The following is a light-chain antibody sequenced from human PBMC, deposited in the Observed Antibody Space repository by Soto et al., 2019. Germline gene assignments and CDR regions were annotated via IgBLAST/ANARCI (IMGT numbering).Light chain of an antibody. CDR1: SSDVGGYNY. CDR2: EFT. V-gene: IGLV2-8*01. Sequence: QSVLTQPPSASGSPGQSVTISCTGTSSDVGGYNYVSWYQQHPGKAPKLMIYEFTKRPSGVPDRFSGSKSGNTASLTVSGLQAEDEADYYCSSYAGSLYVFGTGTQLTVL. CDR3: SSYAGSLYV. J-gene: IGLJ1*01.